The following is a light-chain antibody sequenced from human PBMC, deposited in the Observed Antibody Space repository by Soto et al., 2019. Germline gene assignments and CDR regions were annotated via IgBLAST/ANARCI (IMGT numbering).Light chain of an antibody. CDR2: DAS. CDR3: QQSSNWPPYT. CDR1: QSVSSS. V-gene: IGKV3-11*01. J-gene: IGKJ2*01. Sequence: EIVLTQSPVTLSLSPGERATLSCRASQSVSSSLAWYQQKPGQAPRLLIYDASSRATGIPARFSGSGSGTDFTLTISSLEPEDFAVYYCQQSSNWPPYTFGQGTKLEI.